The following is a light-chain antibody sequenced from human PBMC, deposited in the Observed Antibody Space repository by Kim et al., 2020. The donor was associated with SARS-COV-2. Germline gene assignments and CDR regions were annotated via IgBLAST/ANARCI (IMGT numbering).Light chain of an antibody. Sequence: QSALTQPASVSGSPGQSITISCTGTSSDVGAYDYLSWYQQHPGKAPTLVIYDVSERPSGVSYRFSGSKSGNTASLTISGLRAEDEADYYCSSYTSSSTWVFGGGTQLTVL. V-gene: IGLV2-14*03. CDR2: DVS. CDR3: SSYTSSSTWV. J-gene: IGLJ3*02. CDR1: SSDVGAYDY.